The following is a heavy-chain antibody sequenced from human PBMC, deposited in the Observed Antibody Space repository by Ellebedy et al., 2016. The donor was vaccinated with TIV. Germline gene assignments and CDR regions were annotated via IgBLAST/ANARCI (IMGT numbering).Heavy chain of an antibody. CDR3: ARGHLTGDDF. Sequence: GESLKISXAASGFTFSSYAITWVRQAPGKGLEWVSAISAHGGSTYYADSVKGRFTISRDNSHNTLYLQMNSLRPEDTAIYYCARGHLTGDDFWGQGTQVTVSS. D-gene: IGHD3-9*01. V-gene: IGHV3-23*01. J-gene: IGHJ4*02. CDR1: GFTFSSYA. CDR2: ISAHGGST.